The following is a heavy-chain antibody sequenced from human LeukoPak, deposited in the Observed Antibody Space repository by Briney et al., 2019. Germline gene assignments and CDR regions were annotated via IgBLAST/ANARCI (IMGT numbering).Heavy chain of an antibody. CDR3: ARGRVGSSWLPYYYYGMDV. CDR2: INHSGST. V-gene: IGHV4-34*01. J-gene: IGHJ6*02. D-gene: IGHD6-13*01. Sequence: TSETLSLTCAVYGVSFSGYYWSWIRQPPGKGLEWIGEINHSGSTNYNPSLKSRVTISVDTSKNQFSLKLSSVTAADTAVYYCARGRVGSSWLPYYYYGMDVWGQGTTVTVSS. CDR1: GVSFSGYY.